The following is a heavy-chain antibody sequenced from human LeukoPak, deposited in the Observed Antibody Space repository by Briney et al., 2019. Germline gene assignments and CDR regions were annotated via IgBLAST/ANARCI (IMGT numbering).Heavy chain of an antibody. CDR2: IYYSGST. Sequence: SETLSLTCTVSGGSISSYYWSWIRQPPGKGLEWIGYIYYSGSTNYNPSLKSRVTISVDTSKNQFSLKLSSVTAADTAVYYCARGHSDYWSYYYSMDVWGQGTTVTVSS. CDR1: GGSISSYY. CDR3: ARGHSDYWSYYYSMDV. V-gene: IGHV4-59*01. D-gene: IGHD4-11*01. J-gene: IGHJ6*02.